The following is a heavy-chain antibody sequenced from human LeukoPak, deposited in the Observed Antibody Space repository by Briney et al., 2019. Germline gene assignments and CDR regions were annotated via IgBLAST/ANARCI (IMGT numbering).Heavy chain of an antibody. V-gene: IGHV3-48*02. J-gene: IGHJ4*02. CDR2: ISSRSDTI. CDR3: AREWQYAPDY. Sequence: GGSLRLSCAASGFNFNIYRMNWVRQAPGKGLEWLSSISSRSDTIYYADSVRGRFTLSRDNAENSLYLQMRSLTDEDTAVYYCAREWQYAPDYWGQGTLVTVSS. CDR1: GFNFNIYR. D-gene: IGHD2-2*01.